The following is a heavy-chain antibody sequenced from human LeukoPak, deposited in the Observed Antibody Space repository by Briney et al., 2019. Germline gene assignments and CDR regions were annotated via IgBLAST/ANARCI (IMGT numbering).Heavy chain of an antibody. J-gene: IGHJ4*02. CDR3: ARDFCSGGSCSPFLQPIFDY. V-gene: IGHV1-2*02. CDR1: GYTFTGYY. Sequence: ASVKVSFKASGYTFTGYYMHWVRQAPGQGLEWMGWINPNSGGTNYAQKFQGRVTMTRDTSISTAYMELSRLRSDDTAVYYCARDFCSGGSCSPFLQPIFDYWGQGTLVTVSS. CDR2: INPNSGGT. D-gene: IGHD2-15*01.